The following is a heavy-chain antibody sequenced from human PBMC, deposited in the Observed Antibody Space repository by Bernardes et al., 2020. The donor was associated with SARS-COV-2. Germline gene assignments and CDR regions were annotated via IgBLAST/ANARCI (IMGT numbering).Heavy chain of an antibody. CDR2: ISSSGSAI. CDR1: GFSFSDSY. V-gene: IGHV3-11*04. J-gene: IGHJ5*02. Sequence: GGSLRLSCAASGFSFSDSYMSWIRRAPGKGLEWVSYISSSGSAIYYADSVKGRFTISRDNAKNSLYLQMNSLRDEDTAVYYCARGAYCGGDCYSQGAYLFDPWGQGTLVTVSS. CDR3: ARGAYCGGDCYSQGAYLFDP. D-gene: IGHD2-21*02.